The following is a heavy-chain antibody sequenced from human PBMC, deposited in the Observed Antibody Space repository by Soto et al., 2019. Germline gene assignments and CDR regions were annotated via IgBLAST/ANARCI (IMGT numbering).Heavy chain of an antibody. V-gene: IGHV4-31*03. CDR1: GGSISGGGYY. CDR3: ASVDSYCSSTSCYGGSAFDI. CDR2: IYYSGST. D-gene: IGHD2-2*01. J-gene: IGHJ3*02. Sequence: SETLSLTCTVSGGSISGGGYYWSWIRQHPGKGLEWIGYIYYSGSTYYNPSLKSRVTISVDTSKNQFSLKLSSVTAADTAVYYCASVDSYCSSTSCYGGSAFDIWGQGTMVTVSS.